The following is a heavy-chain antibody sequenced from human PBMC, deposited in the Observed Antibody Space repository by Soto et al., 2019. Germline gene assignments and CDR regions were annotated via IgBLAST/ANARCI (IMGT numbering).Heavy chain of an antibody. V-gene: IGHV4-61*01. Sequence: QVQLQESGPGLVKPSETLSLTCTVSGGSVSSGSYYWSWIRQPPGKGLEWIGYIYYSGSTNYDPSPHSRLTSAVGASNNQYSRILSSVIAADTAVYYWASVTRTCLRTRCYRSYYGMDVWGRGTTVTVSS. CDR1: GGSVSSGSYY. D-gene: IGHD2-2*02. CDR3: ASVTRTCLRTRCYRSYYGMDV. CDR2: IYYSGST. J-gene: IGHJ6*02.